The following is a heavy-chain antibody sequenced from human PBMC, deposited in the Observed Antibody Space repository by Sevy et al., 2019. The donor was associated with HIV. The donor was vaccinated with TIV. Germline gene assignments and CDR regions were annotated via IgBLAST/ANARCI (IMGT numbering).Heavy chain of an antibody. Sequence: GGSLRLSCVASGFTFTSFYMHWVRQAPGKGLEWVSSITSAGDYTRYADSMKGRITISRDNAKNSLYLQVNSLRAEDTAVYYCAREGYGSGIYPLDYWGRGTLVTVSS. V-gene: IGHV3-21*04. CDR3: AREGYGSGIYPLDY. D-gene: IGHD3-10*01. CDR1: GFTFTSFY. J-gene: IGHJ4*02. CDR2: ITSAGDYT.